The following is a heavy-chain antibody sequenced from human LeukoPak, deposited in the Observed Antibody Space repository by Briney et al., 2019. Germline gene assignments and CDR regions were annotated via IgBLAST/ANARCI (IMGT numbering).Heavy chain of an antibody. V-gene: IGHV4-59*08. CDR3: VSHPLRWGSML. CDR1: GVPISAYY. J-gene: IGHJ4*02. CDR2: IYYIGST. Sequence: ASETLSLTCTVTGVPISAYYWSWLRQPPGNGLDWIELIYYIGSTKYNLSRQSRVTLSVDTSQNQFSVKLSSVIAAGTAVYYCVSHPLRWGSMLWGQGTLVSVSS. D-gene: IGHD1-26*01.